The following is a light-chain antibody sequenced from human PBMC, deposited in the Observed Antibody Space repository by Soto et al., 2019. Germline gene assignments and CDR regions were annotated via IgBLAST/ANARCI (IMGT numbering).Light chain of an antibody. J-gene: IGKJ3*01. CDR3: QQRSNWPPGT. CDR2: DAS. Sequence: EIVLTQSPATLSLSPGERATLSSRASQSVSSYLASYQQKPGQAPRLLIYDASNRATGIPARFSGSGSGTDFTLTISSLEPEVFAVYYCQQRSNWPPGTFGPGTKVDIK. CDR1: QSVSSY. V-gene: IGKV3-11*01.